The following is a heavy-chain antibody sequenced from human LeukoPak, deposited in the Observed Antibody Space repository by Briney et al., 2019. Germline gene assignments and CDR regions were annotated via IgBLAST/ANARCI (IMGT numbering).Heavy chain of an antibody. V-gene: IGHV4-34*01. CDR1: GGSFSGYY. CDR3: AHGYSGYEFDY. D-gene: IGHD5-12*01. CDR2: INHSGST. Sequence: SETLSLTCAVYGGSFSGYYWSWIRQPPGKGLEWIGEINHSGSTDYNPSLKSRVTISVDTSKNQFSLKLISVTAADTAVYYCAHGYSGYEFDYWGQGTLVTVSS. J-gene: IGHJ4*02.